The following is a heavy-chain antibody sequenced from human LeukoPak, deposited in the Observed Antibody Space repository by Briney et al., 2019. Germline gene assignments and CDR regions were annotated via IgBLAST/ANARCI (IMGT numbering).Heavy chain of an antibody. CDR3: ARVSSSWYQDWYFDL. CDR1: GGSFSGYY. V-gene: IGHV4-34*01. D-gene: IGHD6-13*01. J-gene: IGHJ2*01. CDR2: INHSGST. Sequence: SETLSLTCAVYGGSFSGYYWSWIRQPPGKGLEWIGEINHSGSTNYNPSLKSRVTMSVDTSKNQFSLKLSSVTAADTAVYYCARVSSSWYQDWYFDLWGRGTLVTVSS.